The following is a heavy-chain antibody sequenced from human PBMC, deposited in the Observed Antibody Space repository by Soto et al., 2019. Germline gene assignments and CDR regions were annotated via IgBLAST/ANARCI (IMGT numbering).Heavy chain of an antibody. CDR1: GFTFNNYA. D-gene: IGHD6-19*01. CDR2: ISKEANNK. Sequence: QVQLVESGGGVVQPGGSLRLSCAASGFTFNNYAMHWVRQAPGKGLEWVAVISKEANNKYYAVSVRGRFTFSRDNSRNTLYLQVNSLRAEDTAVYLCAKDERTGGWHGYMDVWGTGTTVTVSS. CDR3: AKDERTGGWHGYMDV. V-gene: IGHV3-30*18. J-gene: IGHJ6*03.